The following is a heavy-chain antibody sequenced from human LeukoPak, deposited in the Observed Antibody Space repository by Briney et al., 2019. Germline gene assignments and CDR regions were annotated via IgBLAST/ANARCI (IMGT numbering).Heavy chain of an antibody. J-gene: IGHJ5*02. CDR1: GFSFRNSW. V-gene: IGHV3-7*01. D-gene: IGHD2-2*01. CDR2: IRQDGNEI. CDR3: ATLIWDDGVVSGFDR. Sequence: GGSLRLSCAASGFSFRNSWMSWVRQAPGKGLEWVANIRQDGNEIYYMDSVKGRFTISRDNAKKSLYLQMNLLRAEDTAVYYCATLIWDDGVVSGFDRWGQGILVTVSS.